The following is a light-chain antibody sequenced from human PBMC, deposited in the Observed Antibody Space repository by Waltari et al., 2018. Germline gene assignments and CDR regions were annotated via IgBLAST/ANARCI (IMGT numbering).Light chain of an antibody. CDR1: STDIGTYNV. CDR3: CSYAGSMV. J-gene: IGLJ2*01. V-gene: IGLV2-23*02. Sequence: QSALTQPASVSGSPGQSITISCTVSSTDIGTYNVVSWYQHHPGKAPKLIIYGVTNRPSGVSNRFSGSKSGNTASLTISGLQTEDEADYYCCSYAGSMVFGGGTKLTVL. CDR2: GVT.